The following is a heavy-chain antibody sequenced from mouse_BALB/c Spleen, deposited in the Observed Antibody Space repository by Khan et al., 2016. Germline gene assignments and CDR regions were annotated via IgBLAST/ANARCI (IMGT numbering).Heavy chain of an antibody. V-gene: IGHV9-3-1*01. Sequence: QIQLVQSGPELKKPGETVKISCKASGYIFTNFGMNWVKQAPGKGLKWMGWINTNTVESTYADDLKGRLAFSLETSATTADLQINNRKNEDTATYFCASGGNYEDYFDFWCQGTTLTVSS. CDR1: GYIFTNFG. D-gene: IGHD2-1*01. CDR2: INTNTVES. J-gene: IGHJ2*01. CDR3: ASGGNYEDYFDF.